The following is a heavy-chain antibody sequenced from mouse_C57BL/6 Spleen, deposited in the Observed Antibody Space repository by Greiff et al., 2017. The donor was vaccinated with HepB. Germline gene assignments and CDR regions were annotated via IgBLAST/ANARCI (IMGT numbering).Heavy chain of an antibody. D-gene: IGHD1-1*01. Sequence: QVHVKQSGAELARPGASVKLSCKASGYTFTSYGISWVKQRTGQGLEWIGEIYPRSGNTYYNEKFKGKATLTADKSSSTAYMELRSLTSEDSAVYVCEIPSITTVVATDYWGQGTTLTVSS. V-gene: IGHV1-81*01. CDR3: EIPSITTVVATDY. CDR1: GYTFTSYG. J-gene: IGHJ2*01. CDR2: IYPRSGNT.